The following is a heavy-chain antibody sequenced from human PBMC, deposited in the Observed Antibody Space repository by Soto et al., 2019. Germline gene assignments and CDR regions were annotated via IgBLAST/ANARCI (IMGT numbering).Heavy chain of an antibody. V-gene: IGHV1-8*01. CDR2: MNPNSGNT. Sequence: ASVKVSCKASGYTFTSYDINWVRQATGQGLEWMGWMNPNSGNTGYAQKFQGRVTMTRNTSISTAYMELSSLRSEDTAVYYCARLNVERSRRLKAGIDDWGQGTLVPV. CDR1: GYTFTSYD. D-gene: IGHD1-1*01. J-gene: IGHJ4*02. CDR3: ARLNVERSRRLKAGIDD.